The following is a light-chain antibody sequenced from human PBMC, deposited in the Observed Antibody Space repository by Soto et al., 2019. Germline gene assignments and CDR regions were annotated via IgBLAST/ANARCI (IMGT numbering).Light chain of an antibody. CDR1: QGIRKD. V-gene: IGKV1-17*01. Sequence: DIQMTQSPSSLSASVGDRVTITCRASQGIRKDLGWYQQKPGKAPQRLIYAVSSLHSGVPSRFSGSGSGTEITLIISSLQPEDSATYYCLQHNSYPLTFGGGTKVDIK. CDR2: AVS. J-gene: IGKJ4*01. CDR3: LQHNSYPLT.